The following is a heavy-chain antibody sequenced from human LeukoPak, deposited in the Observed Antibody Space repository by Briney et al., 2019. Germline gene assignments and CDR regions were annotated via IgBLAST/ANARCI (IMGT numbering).Heavy chain of an antibody. J-gene: IGHJ5*02. CDR3: ARGEQYNWNYGYWFDP. CDR1: GGSISSYY. CDR2: ISYSGCT. D-gene: IGHD1-7*01. V-gene: IGHV4-59*01. Sequence: PSETLSLTCTVSGGSISSYYWSWIRQPPGKGLEWIGYISYSGCTNYNPSLNSRVTISVDTSKNQFSLKLSSVTAADTAVYYCARGEQYNWNYGYWFDPWGQGTLVTVSS.